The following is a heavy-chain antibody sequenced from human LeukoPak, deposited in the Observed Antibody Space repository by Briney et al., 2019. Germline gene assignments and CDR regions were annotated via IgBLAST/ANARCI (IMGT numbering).Heavy chain of an antibody. V-gene: IGHV1-2*02. Sequence: GASVKVSCKASGYTFTGYYMHWVRQAPGQGLEWMGWINPNSGGTNYAQKFQGGVTMTRDTSISTAYMELSRLRSDATAVYYCARDLLGYCSSTSCNEFDYWGQGTLVTVSS. CDR3: ARDLLGYCSSTSCNEFDY. D-gene: IGHD2-2*01. CDR1: GYTFTGYY. CDR2: INPNSGGT. J-gene: IGHJ4*02.